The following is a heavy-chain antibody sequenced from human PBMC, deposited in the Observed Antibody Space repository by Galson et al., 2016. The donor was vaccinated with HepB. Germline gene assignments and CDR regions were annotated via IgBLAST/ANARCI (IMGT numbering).Heavy chain of an antibody. CDR3: ATSGGPTWGSFGS. D-gene: IGHD7-27*01. Sequence: SETLSLTCAVSGGSISSGNWWSWVRQPPGKGLEWIGELHHSGHTNYNSSLKSRVTISVDKSKRQFSQRPRSVTAADTAVYYCATSGGPTWGSFGSWGQGTLVTVSS. V-gene: IGHV4-4*02. CDR1: GGSISSGNW. CDR2: LHHSGHT. J-gene: IGHJ4*02.